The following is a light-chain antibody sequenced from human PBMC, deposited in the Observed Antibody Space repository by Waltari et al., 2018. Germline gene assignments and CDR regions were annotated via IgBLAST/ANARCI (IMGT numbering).Light chain of an antibody. V-gene: IGKV3-11*01. Sequence: EVVLTQSPATRSLSPEERVSLSCRASQSVGNSLAWYQQKAGQAPRLLIYDVSNRASGIPARFSGSGSGTDFTLTISSLEPDDFAIYYRQQRNDWPPEYTFGQGTKLEIK. CDR1: QSVGNS. CDR3: QQRNDWPPEYT. CDR2: DVS. J-gene: IGKJ2*01.